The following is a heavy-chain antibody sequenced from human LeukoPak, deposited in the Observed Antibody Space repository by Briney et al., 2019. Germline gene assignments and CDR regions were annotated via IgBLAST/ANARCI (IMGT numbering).Heavy chain of an antibody. V-gene: IGHV4-59*08. CDR2: IYYSRST. Sequence: SETLSLTCTVSGGSISSYYWSWIRQPPGKGLEWIGYIYYSRSTNYNPSLKSRVTISVDTSKNQFSLKLSSVTAADTAVYYCARSDYGDFPWYYFDYWGQGTLVTVSS. J-gene: IGHJ4*02. CDR1: GGSISSYY. D-gene: IGHD4-17*01. CDR3: ARSDYGDFPWYYFDY.